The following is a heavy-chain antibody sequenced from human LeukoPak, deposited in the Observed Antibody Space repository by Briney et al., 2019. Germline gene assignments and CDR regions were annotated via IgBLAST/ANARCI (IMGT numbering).Heavy chain of an antibody. CDR3: ARVPSLAVAGTGGIDP. Sequence: GASVKVSCKASGGTFSSYAISWVRQAPGQGLEWMGRIIPILGIANYAQKFQGRVTITADKSTSTAYMGLSSLRSEDTAVYYCARVPSLAVAGTGGIDPWGQGTLVTVSS. CDR2: IIPILGIA. J-gene: IGHJ5*02. CDR1: GGTFSSYA. V-gene: IGHV1-69*04. D-gene: IGHD6-19*01.